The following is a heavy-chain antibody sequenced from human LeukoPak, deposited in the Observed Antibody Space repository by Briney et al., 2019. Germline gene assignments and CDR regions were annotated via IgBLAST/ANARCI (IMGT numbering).Heavy chain of an antibody. J-gene: IGHJ4*02. V-gene: IGHV3-13*01. Sequence: TGGSLRLSCAASGFTFSSYDMHWVRQATGKGLEWVSAIGTAGDTYYPGSVKGRFTISRENAKNSLYLQMNSLRAGDTAVYYCARVPRYFDWFRGGYYFDYWGQGTLVTVSS. CDR2: IGTAGDT. CDR3: ARVPRYFDWFRGGYYFDY. CDR1: GFTFSSYD. D-gene: IGHD3-9*01.